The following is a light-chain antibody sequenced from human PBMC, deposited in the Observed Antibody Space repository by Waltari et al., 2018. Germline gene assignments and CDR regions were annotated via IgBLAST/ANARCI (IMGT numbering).Light chain of an antibody. CDR2: KAS. V-gene: IGKV1-5*03. CDR1: QSISNW. CDR3: QQYNTYSRM. Sequence: DIQMTQSPSTLSASVGDRVIITCRASQSISNWLAWYQQIPGKAPKLLIYKASTLQSGVPSRFSGRGSGTEFTLTISSLQPDDFATYYCQQYNTYSRMFGQGTKVEI. J-gene: IGKJ1*01.